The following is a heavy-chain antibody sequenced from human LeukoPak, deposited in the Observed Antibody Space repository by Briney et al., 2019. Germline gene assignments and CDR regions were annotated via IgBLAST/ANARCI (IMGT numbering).Heavy chain of an antibody. D-gene: IGHD3-22*01. CDR3: AKDGAVYYYDSSGSFMDV. CDR1: GFTFSSYA. J-gene: IGHJ6*02. Sequence: QPGGSLRLSCAASGFTFSSYAMSWVRQAPGKGLEWVSAISGSGGTTYYGDSVKGRFTISRDNSKNTVYLQMNSLRAEDTAVYYCAKDGAVYYYDSSGSFMDVWGQGTTVTVSS. V-gene: IGHV3-23*01. CDR2: ISGSGGTT.